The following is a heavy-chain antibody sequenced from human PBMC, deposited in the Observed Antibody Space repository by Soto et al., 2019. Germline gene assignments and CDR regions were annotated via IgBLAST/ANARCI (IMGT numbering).Heavy chain of an antibody. J-gene: IGHJ6*02. CDR2: IIPTFGTA. CDR3: ARGWGDVVVVAATQGNYYYYGMDV. Sequence: QVQLVQSGAEVKKPGSSVKVSCKASGGTFSSYAISWVRQAPGQGLEWMGGIIPTFGTANYAQKFQGRVTITADESTSTAYMELSSLRSEDTAVYYCARGWGDVVVVAATQGNYYYYGMDVWGQGTTVTVSS. CDR1: GGTFSSYA. V-gene: IGHV1-69*12. D-gene: IGHD2-15*01.